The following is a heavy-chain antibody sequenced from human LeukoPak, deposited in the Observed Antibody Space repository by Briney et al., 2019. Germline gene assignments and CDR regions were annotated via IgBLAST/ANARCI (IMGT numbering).Heavy chain of an antibody. CDR2: IYHSGST. D-gene: IGHD2-2*01. Sequence: SETLSLTCAVSGGSISSSYWWSWIRQPPGKGLEWIGEIYHSGSTNYNLSLKSRVTISVDKSKNQFPLKLNSVTAADTAVYYCARDYCTSTTCPNWFDPWGQGTLVTVSS. V-gene: IGHV4-4*02. J-gene: IGHJ5*02. CDR3: ARDYCTSTTCPNWFDP. CDR1: GGSISSSYW.